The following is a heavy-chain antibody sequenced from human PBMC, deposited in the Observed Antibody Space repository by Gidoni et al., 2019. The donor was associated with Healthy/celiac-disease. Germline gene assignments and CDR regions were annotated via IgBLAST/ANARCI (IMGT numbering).Heavy chain of an antibody. D-gene: IGHD2-15*01. CDR2: IWYDGSNK. CDR1: GFTFSSYG. CDR3: AREGEYCSGGSCYGIFDY. J-gene: IGHJ4*02. V-gene: IGHV3-33*01. Sequence: QVQLVESGGGVVQPGRSLRLSCAASGFTFSSYGMHWVRQAPGKGLEWVAVIWYDGSNKYYADSVKGRFTISRDNSKNTLYLQMNSLRAEDTAVYYCAREGEYCSGGSCYGIFDYWGQGTLVTVSS.